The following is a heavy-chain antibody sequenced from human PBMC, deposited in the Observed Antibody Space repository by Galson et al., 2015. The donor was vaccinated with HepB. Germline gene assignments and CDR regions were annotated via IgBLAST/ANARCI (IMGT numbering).Heavy chain of an antibody. V-gene: IGHV7-4-1*02. CDR2: INTNTGNP. J-gene: IGHJ1*01. CDR1: GYTFTSYA. CDR3: ARYSSSWYSAEYFQH. Sequence: SVKVSCKASGYTFTSYAMNWVRQAPGQGLEWMGWINTNTGNPTYAQGFTGRFVFSLDTSVSTAYLQISSLKAEDTAVYYCARYSSSWYSAEYFQHWGQGTLVTVSS. D-gene: IGHD6-13*01.